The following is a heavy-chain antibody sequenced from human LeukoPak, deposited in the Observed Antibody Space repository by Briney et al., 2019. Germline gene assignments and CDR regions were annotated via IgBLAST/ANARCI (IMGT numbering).Heavy chain of an antibody. CDR3: ARAPVAGTFTDAFDI. V-gene: IGHV3-20*01. CDR1: GFTFDDYG. CDR2: INWNGGST. Sequence: PGGSPRLSCAASGFTFDDYGMSWVRQAPGKGLEWVSGINWNGGSTGYADSVKGRFTISRDNAKNSLYLQMNSLRAEDTALYHCARAPVAGTFTDAFDIWGQGTMVTVSS. J-gene: IGHJ3*02. D-gene: IGHD6-19*01.